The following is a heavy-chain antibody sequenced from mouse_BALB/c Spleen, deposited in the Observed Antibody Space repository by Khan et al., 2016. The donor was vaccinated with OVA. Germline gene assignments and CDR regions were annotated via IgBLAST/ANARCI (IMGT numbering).Heavy chain of an antibody. D-gene: IGHD2-14*01. Sequence: VQLQQSGPELVKPGASVKMSCTASGYTFTSYVIHWVKQKPGQGLDWIGYIYPFNDDTKYNEKFKGKATLTSDKSSSTAYMAVSSLSSEDSAGYYCARNYGNDVYFGSWGQDTTRTVAS. CDR1: GYTFTSYV. J-gene: IGHJ2*01. CDR2: IYPFNDDT. CDR3: ARNYGNDVYFGS. V-gene: IGHV1S136*01.